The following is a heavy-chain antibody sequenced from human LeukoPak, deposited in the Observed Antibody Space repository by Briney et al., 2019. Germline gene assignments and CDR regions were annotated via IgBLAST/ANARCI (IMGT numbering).Heavy chain of an antibody. CDR3: AREGDYDFWSGYYPVNWFDP. CDR1: GYTFTGYY. Sequence: ASVKVSCKASGYTFTGYYMHWVRQAPGQGLEWMGWINPNSGGTNYPQKFQGRVTMTRDTSISTAYMELSRLRSDDTAVYYCAREGDYDFWSGYYPVNWFDPWGQGTLVTVSS. CDR2: INPNSGGT. J-gene: IGHJ5*02. V-gene: IGHV1-2*02. D-gene: IGHD3-3*01.